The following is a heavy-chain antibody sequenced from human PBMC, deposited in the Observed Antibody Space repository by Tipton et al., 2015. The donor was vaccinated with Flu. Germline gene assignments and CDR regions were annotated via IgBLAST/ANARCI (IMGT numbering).Heavy chain of an antibody. CDR2: INHSGST. V-gene: IGHV4-34*01. D-gene: IGHD6-13*01. CDR1: GGSFSGYY. CDR3: ARGLRDSSSWYGVYYYYYYMDV. J-gene: IGHJ6*03. Sequence: TLSLTCAVYGGSFSGYYWSWIRQPPGKGLEWIGEINHSGSTNYNPPLKSRVTISVDTSKNQFSLKLSSVTAADTAVYYCARGLRDSSSWYGVYYYYYYMDVWGKGTTVTVSS.